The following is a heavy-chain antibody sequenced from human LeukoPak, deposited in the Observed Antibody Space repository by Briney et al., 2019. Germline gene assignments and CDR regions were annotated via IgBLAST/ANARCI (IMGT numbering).Heavy chain of an antibody. CDR1: GFTFSSYA. J-gene: IGHJ4*02. Sequence: GGSLRLSCAASGFTFSSYAVSWVRGAPGKGLEWVSIISGSGGSTNYADSVKGRYTISRDNSKNTLYLQMNSLRAEDTAVYYCAKPYYGSGSYYGFNYYAFDYWGQGTLVTVSS. CDR3: AKPYYGSGSYYGFNYYAFDY. V-gene: IGHV3-23*01. CDR2: ISGSGGST. D-gene: IGHD3-10*01.